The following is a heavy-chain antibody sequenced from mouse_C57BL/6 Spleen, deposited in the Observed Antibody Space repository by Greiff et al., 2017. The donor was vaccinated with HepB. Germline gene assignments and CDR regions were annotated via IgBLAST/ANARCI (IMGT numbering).Heavy chain of an antibody. CDR2: INPGSGGT. V-gene: IGHV1-54*01. D-gene: IGHD2-2*01. CDR3: AGLYYGNDPSSAIDD. J-gene: IGHJ4*01. CDR1: GYAFTNYL. Sequence: QVQLQQSGAELVRPGTSVKVSCKASGYAFTNYLIEWVKQRPGQGPEWIGVINPGSGGTNYNEKFKGKATLTADKSSSTAYMQLSSLTSEESAVYYCAGLYYGNDPSSAIDDWGQGTSVTVSS.